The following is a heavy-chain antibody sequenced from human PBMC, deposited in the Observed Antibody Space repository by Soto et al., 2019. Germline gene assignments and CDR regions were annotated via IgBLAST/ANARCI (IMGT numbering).Heavy chain of an antibody. CDR2: FDPEDGET. CDR1: GYTLTELS. J-gene: IGHJ3*02. Sequence: ASVKASCKVSGYTLTELSMHWVRQAPGKGLEWMGGFDPEDGETIYAQKFQGRVTMTEDTSTDTAYMELSSPRSEDTAMYYCATDLGLSSRPHAFDIWGQGTMVTVSS. CDR3: ATDLGLSSRPHAFDI. V-gene: IGHV1-24*01. D-gene: IGHD6-13*01.